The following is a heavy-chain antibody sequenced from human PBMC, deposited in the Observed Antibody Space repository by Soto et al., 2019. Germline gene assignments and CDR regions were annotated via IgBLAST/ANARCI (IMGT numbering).Heavy chain of an antibody. D-gene: IGHD5-18*01. CDR1: GYTFTSYG. Sequence: GASVKVSCKASGYTFTSYGISWVRQAPGQGLEWMGWISAYNGNTNYAQKLQGRVTMTTDTSTSTAYMELRSLRSDDTAVYYCASRRYSYGEVAFDIWGQGTMVTVSS. J-gene: IGHJ3*02. CDR3: ASRRYSYGEVAFDI. CDR2: ISAYNGNT. V-gene: IGHV1-18*01.